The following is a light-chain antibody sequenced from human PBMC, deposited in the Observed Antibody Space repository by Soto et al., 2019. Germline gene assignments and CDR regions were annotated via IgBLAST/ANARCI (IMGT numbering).Light chain of an antibody. CDR2: GAS. Sequence: EIVMTQSPATLSVSPGERATLSCRASQSVSSNLAWYQQKPGQAPRLLIYGASTRATGIPARFSGSGSGTEFTLTISSLQSEDFSIYYRQPYNNRPPWTFGQRTKVEIK. CDR3: QPYNNRPPWT. J-gene: IGKJ1*01. V-gene: IGKV3-15*01. CDR1: QSVSSN.